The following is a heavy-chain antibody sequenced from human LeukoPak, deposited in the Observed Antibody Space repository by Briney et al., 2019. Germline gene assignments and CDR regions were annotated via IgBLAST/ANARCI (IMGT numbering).Heavy chain of an antibody. D-gene: IGHD4-17*01. CDR2: INGSDSSK. CDR1: GFTFSSYA. J-gene: IGHJ2*01. Sequence: GGSLRLSCAASGFTFSSYAMRWVRQAPGKGLEWVSAINGSDSSKYYADSGKGRFTISKDNSKITLYLQMDSLRDKDTAVYYCAKSLTTVTTGGRYFDLWGRGTLVTVSS. CDR3: AKSLTTVTTGGRYFDL. V-gene: IGHV3-23*01.